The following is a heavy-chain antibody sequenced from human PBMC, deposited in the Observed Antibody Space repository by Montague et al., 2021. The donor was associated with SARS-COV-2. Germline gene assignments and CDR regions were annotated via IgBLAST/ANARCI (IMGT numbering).Heavy chain of an antibody. Sequence: SETLSLTCAVSGDSIMTTNWWSWVRQPPGKGLEWIGEIYQSGSTNYNPSLKSRVTKSIDKSKNQFSLELISVTAADTALYYCVRAGGLDNRPPVWGQGALVIVSS. CDR3: VRAGGLDNRPPV. J-gene: IGHJ4*02. V-gene: IGHV4-4*02. D-gene: IGHD3/OR15-3a*01. CDR1: GDSIMTTNW. CDR2: IYQSGST.